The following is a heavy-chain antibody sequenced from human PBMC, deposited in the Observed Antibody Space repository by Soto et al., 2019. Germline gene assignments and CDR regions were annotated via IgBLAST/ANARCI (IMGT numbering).Heavy chain of an antibody. CDR3: AKRTRPGIAAAVHFDY. V-gene: IGHV3-23*01. D-gene: IGHD6-13*01. Sequence: GGSLRLSCAASGFTFSSYAVSWVRQAPGKGLEWVSAISGSGGSTYYADSVKGRFTISRDNSKNTLYLQMNSLRAEDTAVYYCAKRTRPGIAAAVHFDYWGQGTLVTVSS. J-gene: IGHJ4*02. CDR1: GFTFSSYA. CDR2: ISGSGGST.